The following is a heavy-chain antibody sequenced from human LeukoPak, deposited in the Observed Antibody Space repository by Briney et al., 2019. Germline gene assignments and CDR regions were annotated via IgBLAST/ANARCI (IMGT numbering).Heavy chain of an antibody. CDR2: MSASGDET. D-gene: IGHD4-11*01. CDR3: ARDLATVTTSGY. CDR1: GFTFRAYA. Sequence: GGSLRLSCATSGFTFRAYAMTWVRQAPGKGLEWVSAMSASGDETKYADSVKGRFTISRDNAKNSLYLQMNSLRAEDTAVYYCARDLATVTTSGYWGQGTLVTVSS. J-gene: IGHJ4*02. V-gene: IGHV3-21*01.